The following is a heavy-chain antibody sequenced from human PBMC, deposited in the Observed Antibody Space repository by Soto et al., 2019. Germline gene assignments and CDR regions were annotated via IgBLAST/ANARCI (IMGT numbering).Heavy chain of an antibody. CDR3: ARGIYSSGWYRQDYYYYGMDV. J-gene: IGHJ6*02. D-gene: IGHD6-19*01. Sequence: GASVKVSCKASGYTFTGYYMHWVRQAPGQGLEWMGWINPNSGGTNYAQKFQGWVTMTRDTSISTAYMELSSLRSDDTAVYYCARGIYSSGWYRQDYYYYGMDVWGQGTTVTVSS. V-gene: IGHV1-2*04. CDR2: INPNSGGT. CDR1: GYTFTGYY.